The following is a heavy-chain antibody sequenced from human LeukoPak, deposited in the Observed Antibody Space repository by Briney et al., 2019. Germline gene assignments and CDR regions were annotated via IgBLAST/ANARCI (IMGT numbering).Heavy chain of an antibody. CDR3: ARALNGITGTTHYFDY. CDR1: GYTFTTYD. D-gene: IGHD1-7*01. Sequence: GASVKVSCXASGYTFTTYDINWVRQATGQGLEWMEWMNPNSGNTGYAQKFQGRVTMTRNTSISTAYMELSSLRSEDTAVYYCARALNGITGTTHYFDYWGQGTLVTVSS. V-gene: IGHV1-8*01. CDR2: MNPNSGNT. J-gene: IGHJ4*02.